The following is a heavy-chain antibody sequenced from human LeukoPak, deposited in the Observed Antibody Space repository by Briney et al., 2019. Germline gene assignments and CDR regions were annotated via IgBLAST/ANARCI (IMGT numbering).Heavy chain of an antibody. D-gene: IGHD4-17*01. Sequence: PGGSLRLSCAATGFTFNSYWMSWVRQAPGKGLEWVANINQDGSEKYHVESVKGRFTISRDNAKSSLFLQMNSLRAEDTAVYYCARVPATVKADYWGQGTLVTVSS. CDR1: GFTFNSYW. CDR3: ARVPATVKADY. CDR2: INQDGSEK. V-gene: IGHV3-7*04. J-gene: IGHJ4*02.